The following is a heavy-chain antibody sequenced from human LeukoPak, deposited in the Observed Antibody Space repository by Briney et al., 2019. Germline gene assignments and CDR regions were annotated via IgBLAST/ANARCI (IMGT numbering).Heavy chain of an antibody. Sequence: GGSLRLSCAASGFTVSGNYMSWVRQAPGKGLEWVSVFYSGGSTFYADSVKGRFTISRDNSKNTLYLQMNSLRAEDTAVYYCARDKAVAGTPVYYGMDVWGQGTTVTVSS. CDR2: FYSGGST. D-gene: IGHD6-19*01. V-gene: IGHV3-66*01. CDR3: ARDKAVAGTPVYYGMDV. J-gene: IGHJ6*02. CDR1: GFTVSGNY.